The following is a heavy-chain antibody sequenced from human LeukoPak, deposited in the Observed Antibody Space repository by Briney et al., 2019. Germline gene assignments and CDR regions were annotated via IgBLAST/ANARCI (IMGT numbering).Heavy chain of an antibody. D-gene: IGHD6-19*01. CDR2: IYPGDSDI. Sequence: GESLQISCKGSGYSFTNYWIGWVRQMPGKGLEWMGIIYPGDSDIRYSPSLQGQVTISADKSISTAYLQWSSLKASDTAIYYCARGIAVADFDYWGQGTLVTVSS. J-gene: IGHJ4*02. V-gene: IGHV5-51*01. CDR3: ARGIAVADFDY. CDR1: GYSFTNYW.